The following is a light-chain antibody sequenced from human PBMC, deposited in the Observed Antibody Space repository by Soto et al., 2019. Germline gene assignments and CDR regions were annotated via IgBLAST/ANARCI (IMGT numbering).Light chain of an antibody. CDR1: SSDVGGYNY. J-gene: IGLJ2*01. V-gene: IGLV2-8*01. CDR3: SAYAGSSTWV. CDR2: EVY. Sequence: QSAPTQPPSASGSPGQSVTFSCTGTSSDVGGYNYVSWYQQYPGKAPKLMIYEVYKRHSGVSDRFSGSKSGNTASLTVSGLQPEDEADYYCSAYAGSSTWVFGGGTKLTVL.